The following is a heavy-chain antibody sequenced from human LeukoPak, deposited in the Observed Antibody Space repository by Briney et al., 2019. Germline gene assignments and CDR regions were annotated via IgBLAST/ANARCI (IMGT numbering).Heavy chain of an antibody. Sequence: PGRSLTLSCVDSGFIFRTSAMHWVRQAPGKGLEWVAVLSFDGSNENYAGSVRGRFTISRDNSKNTLYLQMNSLRAEDTAVYYCAKRTREYYFDYWGQGTLVTVSS. CDR2: LSFDGSNE. V-gene: IGHV3-30-3*01. J-gene: IGHJ4*02. CDR3: AKRTREYYFDY. CDR1: GFIFRTSA.